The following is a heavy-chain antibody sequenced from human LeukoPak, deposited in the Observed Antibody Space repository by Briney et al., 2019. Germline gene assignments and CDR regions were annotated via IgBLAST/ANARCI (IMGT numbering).Heavy chain of an antibody. V-gene: IGHV4-59*12. CDR2: IHYSGST. CDR1: GGSISSYY. J-gene: IGHJ4*02. D-gene: IGHD6-13*01. CDR3: ARDVVAAAGSWDY. Sequence: SETLSLTCTVSGGSISSYYWSWIRQPPGKGLEWIGYIHYSGSTNYNPSLKSRVTISVDTSKNQFSLNLSSVTAADTAVYYCARDVVAAAGSWDYWGQGTLVTVSS.